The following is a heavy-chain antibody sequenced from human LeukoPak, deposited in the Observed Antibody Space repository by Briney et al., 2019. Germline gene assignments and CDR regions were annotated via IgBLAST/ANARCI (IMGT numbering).Heavy chain of an antibody. CDR1: GFTFSSYA. J-gene: IGHJ4*02. V-gene: IGHV3-74*01. CDR2: INSDGSST. CDR3: ARDPHYGSGSYCDY. D-gene: IGHD3-10*01. Sequence: GGSLRLSCAASGFTFSSYAMSWVRQAPGKGLVWVSRINSDGSSTSYADSVKGRFTISRDNAKNSLYLQMNSLRAEDTAVYYCARDPHYGSGSYCDYWGQGTLVTVSS.